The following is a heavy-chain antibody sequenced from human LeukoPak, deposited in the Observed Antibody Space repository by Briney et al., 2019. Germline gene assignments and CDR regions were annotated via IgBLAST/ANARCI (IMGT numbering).Heavy chain of an antibody. CDR2: IYYSGST. J-gene: IGHJ4*02. D-gene: IGHD3-10*01. CDR1: GGSISSSSYY. V-gene: IGHV4-39*07. Sequence: SETLSLTCTVSGGSISSSSYYWGWTRQPPGKGLEWIGSIYYSGSTYYNPSLKSRVTISVDTSKNQFSLKLSSVTAADTAVYYCASQELWFGEFSDYWGQGTLVTVSS. CDR3: ASQELWFGEFSDY.